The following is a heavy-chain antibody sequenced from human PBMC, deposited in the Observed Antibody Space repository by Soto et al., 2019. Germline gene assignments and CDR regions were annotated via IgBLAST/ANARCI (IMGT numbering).Heavy chain of an antibody. CDR1: GYTFTNYG. J-gene: IGHJ4*02. CDR2: INPYNGNT. V-gene: IGHV1-18*01. Sequence: QVQLVQSGPELKKPGASGKVSCGASGYTFTNYGISWVRLAPGQVLEWMGWINPYNGNTKYSQKLQGRVTMTTDTSTSTAYLDLRSLRSDDTAVYYCARDPMTGYLQFDYWGQGTLVTVSS. D-gene: IGHD3-9*01. CDR3: ARDPMTGYLQFDY.